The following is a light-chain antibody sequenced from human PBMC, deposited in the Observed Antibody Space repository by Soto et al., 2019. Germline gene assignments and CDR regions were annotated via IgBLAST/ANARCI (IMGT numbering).Light chain of an antibody. CDR3: QQYNSYSQLT. CDR2: EAS. Sequence: DIQMKQSPSTLSASVRDRVTITCRASQSISRWLAWYQQKPGTAPKLLIYEASILESGVPSRFSGSGSGTKFTLTVSSLQPDDFATYYCQQYNSYSQLTFGGGTKVDIK. J-gene: IGKJ4*01. CDR1: QSISRW. V-gene: IGKV1-5*01.